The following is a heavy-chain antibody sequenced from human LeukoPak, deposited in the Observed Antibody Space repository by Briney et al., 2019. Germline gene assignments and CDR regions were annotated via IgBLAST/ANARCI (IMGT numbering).Heavy chain of an antibody. CDR1: GYIFTSND. Sequence: GASVKVSCKASGYIFTSNDINWVRQAPGQGLEWMGWMNPNSGNTGYAQKFQGRVTMTRNTSISTAYLELSSLRSEDTAVYYCAGTFTIFYNEAFDTWGQGTMVTVSS. J-gene: IGHJ3*02. CDR3: AGTFTIFYNEAFDT. V-gene: IGHV1-8*01. D-gene: IGHD3-9*01. CDR2: MNPNSGNT.